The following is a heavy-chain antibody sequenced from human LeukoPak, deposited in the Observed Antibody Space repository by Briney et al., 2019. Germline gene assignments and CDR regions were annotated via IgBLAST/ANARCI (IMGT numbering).Heavy chain of an antibody. V-gene: IGHV1-2*02. Sequence: ASVKVSCKASGHTFTAYYMFGGRQAPGQGLEWMGWINPNSGGTNYAPKFQGRVTMTRDTSISTAYMELSGLTSDDTAVYFCATYYSDTSARDWGQGTLVTVSS. CDR1: GHTFTAYY. J-gene: IGHJ4*02. CDR2: INPNSGGT. D-gene: IGHD3-22*01. CDR3: ATYYSDTSARD.